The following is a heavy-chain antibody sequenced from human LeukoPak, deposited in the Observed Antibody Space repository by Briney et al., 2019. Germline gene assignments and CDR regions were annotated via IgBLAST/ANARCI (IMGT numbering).Heavy chain of an antibody. D-gene: IGHD6-13*01. CDR2: IKQDGSEK. CDR3: ARAYSGSWYLYYYYGMDV. Sequence: GGSLRLSCAASGFTFSSYWMSWVRQAPGKGLEWVANIKQDGSEKYYVDSVKGRFTISRDNAKNSLYLQMNSLRAEDTAVYYCARAYSGSWYLYYYYGMDVWGKGTTVTVSS. CDR1: GFTFSSYW. V-gene: IGHV3-7*03. J-gene: IGHJ6*04.